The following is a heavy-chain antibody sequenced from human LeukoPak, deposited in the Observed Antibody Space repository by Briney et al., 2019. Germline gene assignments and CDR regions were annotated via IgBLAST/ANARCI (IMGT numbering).Heavy chain of an antibody. Sequence: SSETLSLTCTVSGGSISSSSYYWGWIRQPPGKGLEWIGSIYYSGSTYYNPSLKSRVTISVDTSKNQFSLKLSSVTAADTAVYYCASDYGSGNGWGQGTLVTVSS. J-gene: IGHJ4*02. CDR2: IYYSGST. CDR1: GGSISSSSYY. D-gene: IGHD3-10*01. V-gene: IGHV4-39*07. CDR3: ASDYGSGNG.